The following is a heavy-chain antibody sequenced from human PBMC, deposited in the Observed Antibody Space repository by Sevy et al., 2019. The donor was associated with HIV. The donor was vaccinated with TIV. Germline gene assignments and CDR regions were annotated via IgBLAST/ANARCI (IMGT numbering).Heavy chain of an antibody. Sequence: GGSLRLSCAASGFILSDYYMTWVRQAPGKGLEWVSYISGNDDTIYYADSVMGRFTISRDNTKNSLYLQMNSLRAEDTAVYYCARDHVKDGDLGDYYYYAMDVWGQGTTVTVSS. V-gene: IGHV3-11*01. CDR2: ISGNDDTI. CDR1: GFILSDYY. J-gene: IGHJ6*02. CDR3: ARDHVKDGDLGDYYYYAMDV. D-gene: IGHD4-17*01.